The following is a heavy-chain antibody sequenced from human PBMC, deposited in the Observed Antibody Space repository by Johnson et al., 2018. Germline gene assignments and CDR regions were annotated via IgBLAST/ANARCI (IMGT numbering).Heavy chain of an antibody. CDR3: AKGPVRRTYGMDV. CDR1: GFTLSDYA. CDR2: ISSDGNNK. J-gene: IGHJ6*02. D-gene: IGHD6-19*01. V-gene: IGHV3-30-3*01. Sequence: QVQLVQSGGGVVQPGRSLRLSCAASGFTLSDYAMQWVRQAPGEGLEWVAVISSDGNNKQYADYVKGRFTISRDNSKNTLYLQMNSLRAGDTAVYNWAKGPVRRTYGMDVWGQGTTVTVSS.